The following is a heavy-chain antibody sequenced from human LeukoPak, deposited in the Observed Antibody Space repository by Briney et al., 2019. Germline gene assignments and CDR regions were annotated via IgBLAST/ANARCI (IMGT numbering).Heavy chain of an antibody. D-gene: IGHD3-10*01. Sequence: GGSLRLSCAASGFSFSSYAMSWVRQAPGMRLGWVSSIIIGVEITYSAASLAGRFTLSRDNSKNTLYLQMNSLRAEDTALYYCAKFFLPYLAGGTGSRWGQGTLVTVSS. CDR3: AKFFLPYLAGGTGSR. J-gene: IGHJ4*02. V-gene: IGHV3-23*01. CDR2: IIIGVEIT. CDR1: GFSFSSYA.